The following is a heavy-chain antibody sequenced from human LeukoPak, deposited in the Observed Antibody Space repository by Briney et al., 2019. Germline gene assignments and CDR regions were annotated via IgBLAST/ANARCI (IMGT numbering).Heavy chain of an antibody. D-gene: IGHD3-22*01. Sequence: PGGSLRLSCAASGFTFSSYAMHWVRQAPGKGLEYVSATSSNGGSTYYANSVKGRFTISRDNSKNTLYLQMGSLRAEDMAVYYCARGVVITTNYFDYWGQGTLVTVSS. CDR3: ARGVVITTNYFDY. CDR2: TSSNGGST. V-gene: IGHV3-64*01. J-gene: IGHJ4*02. CDR1: GFTFSSYA.